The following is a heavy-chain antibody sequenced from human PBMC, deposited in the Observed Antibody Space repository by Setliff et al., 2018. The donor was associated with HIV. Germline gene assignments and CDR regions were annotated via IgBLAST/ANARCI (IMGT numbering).Heavy chain of an antibody. CDR3: ARLRGAFDI. CDR2: IYYSGST. CDR1: GGSISSSSYY. V-gene: IGHV4-39*01. Sequence: PSETLSLTCTVSGGSISSSSYYWGWIRQPPGKGLEWIGSIYYSGSTYYNPSLKGRVTISVDTSKNQFSLKLSSVTAADAAVYYCARLRGAFDIWGQGTMVTVSS. J-gene: IGHJ3*02.